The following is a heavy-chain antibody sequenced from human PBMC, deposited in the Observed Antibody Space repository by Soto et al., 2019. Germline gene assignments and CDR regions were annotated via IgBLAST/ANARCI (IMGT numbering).Heavy chain of an antibody. CDR3: AKDRRSSGWYYFDH. Sequence: QVQLVESGGGVVQPGRSLRLSCVASGFTYSNYGMHWVRQAPGSGLEWVAMISYDGDNKDYADSVKGRFTISRVNSKNTLYLEMTSLTVEDTAVYYCAKDRRSSGWYYFDHWGQGALVTVSS. V-gene: IGHV3-30*18. D-gene: IGHD6-19*01. CDR1: GFTYSNYG. CDR2: ISYDGDNK. J-gene: IGHJ4*02.